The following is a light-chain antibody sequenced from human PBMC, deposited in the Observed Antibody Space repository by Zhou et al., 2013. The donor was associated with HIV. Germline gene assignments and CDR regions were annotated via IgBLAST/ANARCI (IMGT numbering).Light chain of an antibody. CDR1: QDISNY. Sequence: DIQMTQSPSSLSASVGDRVTITCQASQDISNYLNCYQQKPGKAPKLLIYDASNLETGVPSGSVEVDLGQILLSPSAACSLKILQHFTCQQYDNLPPFGPVTKVDIK. CDR2: DAS. J-gene: IGKJ3*01. V-gene: IGKV1-33*01. CDR3: QQYDNLPP.